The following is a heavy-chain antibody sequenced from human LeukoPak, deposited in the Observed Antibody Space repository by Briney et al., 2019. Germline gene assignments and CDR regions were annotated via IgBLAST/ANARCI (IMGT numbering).Heavy chain of an antibody. CDR1: GFTFSSYG. V-gene: IGHV3-33*01. D-gene: IGHD3-3*01. J-gene: IGHJ4*02. CDR2: IWYDGSNK. Sequence: PGGSLRLSCAASGFTFSSYGMHWVRQAPGKGLEWVAVIWYDGSNKYYADSVKGRFTISRDTSKNTLYLQMNGLRAEDTAVYFCARDWSTTEGFVWGQGTLVTVSS. CDR3: ARDWSTTEGFV.